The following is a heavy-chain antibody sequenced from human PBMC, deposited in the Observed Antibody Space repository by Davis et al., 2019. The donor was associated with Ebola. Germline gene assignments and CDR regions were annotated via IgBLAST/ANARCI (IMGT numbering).Heavy chain of an antibody. CDR1: GFSLSARGEG. Sequence: SGPTLVKPTQTLTLTCNFSGFSLSARGEGVGWIRQPPGKALEWLGFIFWDDDKVYSPFLQTRLTLTKDTSKNQVVLTMTNMDPEDTGTYYCAYRTESLLENWFDPWGQGTLVTVSS. J-gene: IGHJ5*02. CDR2: IFWDDDK. CDR3: AYRTESLLENWFDP. D-gene: IGHD3-10*01. V-gene: IGHV2-5*02.